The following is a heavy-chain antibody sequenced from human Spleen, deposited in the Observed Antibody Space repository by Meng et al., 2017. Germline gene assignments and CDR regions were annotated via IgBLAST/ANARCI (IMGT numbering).Heavy chain of an antibody. Sequence: GESLKISCAASGFTFSNYAMSWVRQAPGKGLEWVSAISGSGSSTYYADSVKGRFTISRDNSKNTLYLQMNSLRAEDTAVYYCAKDPPRYSSGWYGIDYWGQGTLVTVSS. CDR2: ISGSGSST. D-gene: IGHD6-19*01. V-gene: IGHV3-23*01. J-gene: IGHJ4*02. CDR3: AKDPPRYSSGWYGIDY. CDR1: GFTFSNYA.